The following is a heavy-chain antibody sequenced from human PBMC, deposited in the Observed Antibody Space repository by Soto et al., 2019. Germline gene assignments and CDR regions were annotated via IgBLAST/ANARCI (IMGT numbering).Heavy chain of an antibody. CDR3: ATGYYDSSGYYFDY. CDR2: ISSRSSDI. Sequence: EVQLVESGGALVKPGGSLRLSCAASGFTFSRYNMNWVRQAPEKGLEWVSSISSRSSDIYYADSVKGRFTISRDNAKNSLSLQMNNLRAEDTAVYYCATGYYDSSGYYFDYWXXGXLVTVSS. V-gene: IGHV3-21*01. J-gene: IGHJ4*01. CDR1: GFTFSRYN. D-gene: IGHD3-22*01.